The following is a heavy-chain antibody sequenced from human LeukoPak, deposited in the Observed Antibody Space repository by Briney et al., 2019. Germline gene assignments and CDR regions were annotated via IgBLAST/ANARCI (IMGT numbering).Heavy chain of an antibody. J-gene: IGHJ4*02. Sequence: GSLRLSCAASGFTFSSYGMHWVRQAPGQGLEWVSVISNSGTTHYRDSVKGRVTISRDNSRNTVYLQMNSLRADDTAVYYCAGYGGNSFWGQGTLVTVSS. CDR1: GFTFSSYG. D-gene: IGHD4-23*01. V-gene: IGHV3-66*01. CDR2: ISNSGTT. CDR3: AGYGGNSF.